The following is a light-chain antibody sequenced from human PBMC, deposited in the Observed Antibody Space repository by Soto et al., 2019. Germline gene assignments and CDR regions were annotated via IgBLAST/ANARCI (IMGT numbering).Light chain of an antibody. CDR1: SSDVGGYNL. V-gene: IGLV2-23*01. Sequence: QSALTQPPSASGSPGQSVTISCTGTSSDVGGYNLVSWYQQHPGKAPKLIIYEGSKRPSGVSNRFSGSKSGNTASLTISGLQAEDEADYYCCSYAGSSTLIFGGGTKLTVL. CDR2: EGS. CDR3: CSYAGSSTLI. J-gene: IGLJ2*01.